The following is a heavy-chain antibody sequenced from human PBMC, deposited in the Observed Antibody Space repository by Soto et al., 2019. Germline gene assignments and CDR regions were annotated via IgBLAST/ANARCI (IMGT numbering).Heavy chain of an antibody. D-gene: IGHD5-12*01. CDR2: IIRSSGSI. CDR1: GFTFSTHS. Sequence: GGSLRLSCAASGFTFSTHSINWVRQAPGKGLEWVSSIIRSSGSIKYADSVKGRFTISRDNAKNSLYLQMNSLRAEDTAVYYCARDRRDGYNFDYWGQGTLVTVSS. CDR3: ARDRRDGYNFDY. V-gene: IGHV3-21*01. J-gene: IGHJ4*02.